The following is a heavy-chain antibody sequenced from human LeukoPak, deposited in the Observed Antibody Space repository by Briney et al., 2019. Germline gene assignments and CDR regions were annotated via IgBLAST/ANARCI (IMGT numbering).Heavy chain of an antibody. CDR3: ARDTGSWYFDY. Sequence: GGSLRLSCAASGFTVSSNYMSWVRQAPGKGLEWVSVIYSGGSTYYADSVKGRFTIPRDNSKNTLYLQMNSLRAEDTAVYYCARDTGSWYFDYWGQGTLVTVSS. J-gene: IGHJ4*02. V-gene: IGHV3-53*01. CDR2: IYSGGST. CDR1: GFTVSSNY. D-gene: IGHD6-13*01.